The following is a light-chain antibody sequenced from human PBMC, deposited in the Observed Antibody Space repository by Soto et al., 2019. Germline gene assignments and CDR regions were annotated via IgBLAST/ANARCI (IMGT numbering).Light chain of an antibody. J-gene: IGKJ1*01. Sequence: DIQMTQSPSTLSGSVGDRVTITCRASQTISSWLAWYQQKPGKAPKLLIYKASTLKSGVPSRFSGSGSGTEFTLTISSLQPDDFATYYCQQCYIYWTFGQGTKVDIK. CDR3: QQCYIYWT. CDR1: QTISSW. V-gene: IGKV1-5*03. CDR2: KAS.